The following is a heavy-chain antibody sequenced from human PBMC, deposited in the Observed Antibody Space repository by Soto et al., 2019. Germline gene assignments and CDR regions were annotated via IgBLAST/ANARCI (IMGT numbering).Heavy chain of an antibody. CDR2: MSFDGSNK. V-gene: IGHV3-30*04. CDR1: GFSFSNYI. J-gene: IGHJ5*02. Sequence: QVQLVESGGGVVQPGRSLRLSCVASGFSFSNYIIHWVRQAPGKGLEWVAVMSFDGSNKYYADSVKGRLTIARDNSKNTLYLQLNSLRVEDTAVNYCARCANGDRGIFDWFDPWGQGTLVTVSS. D-gene: IGHD2-8*01. CDR3: ARCANGDRGIFDWFDP.